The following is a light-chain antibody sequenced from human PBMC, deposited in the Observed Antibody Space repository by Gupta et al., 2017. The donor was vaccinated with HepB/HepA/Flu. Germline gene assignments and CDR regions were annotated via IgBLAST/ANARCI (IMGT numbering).Light chain of an antibody. Sequence: QSVLTQPPSASGSPAPRVTISCLGSSSTIGSNYVYCYQKFTGTAPKLLIYRNNQRPSGVPDRFSGSKSGTSASLAISGLRSDYEADEYCATCDDSLSGYVFGNGTNVTVL. CDR3: ATCDDSLSGYV. CDR2: RNN. CDR1: SSTIGSNY. J-gene: IGLJ1*01. V-gene: IGLV1-47*01.